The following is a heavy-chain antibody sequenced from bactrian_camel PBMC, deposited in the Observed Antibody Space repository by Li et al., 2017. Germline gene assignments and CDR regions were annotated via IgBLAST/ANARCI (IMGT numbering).Heavy chain of an antibody. D-gene: IGHD6*01. V-gene: IGHV3S1*01. J-gene: IGHJ4*01. CDR1: GYIDSRYC. CDR2: IATGSGNT. CDR3: AEGRGSRGEHCYSLNY. Sequence: GGSVQAGGSLRLSCAASGYIDSRYCMAWFRQAPGKEREGVARIATGSGNTYYAGSVKGRFTISQDSARNTVYLQMNNLQPEDTATYYCAEGRGSRGEHCYSLNYWGEGTQVTVS.